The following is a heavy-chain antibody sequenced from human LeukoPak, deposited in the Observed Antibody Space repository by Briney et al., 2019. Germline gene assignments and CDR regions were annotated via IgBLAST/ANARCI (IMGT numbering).Heavy chain of an antibody. CDR3: VKGTRLAPGKHYFDN. D-gene: IGHD3-10*01. J-gene: IGHJ4*02. CDR2: IDINGGST. Sequence: PGGSLRLSCSASGFTFSSYVMHWVRQAPGKGLEYVSAIDINGGSTYYGDPVKGRFTISRDNSKNMLYLQMSSLRAEDTAIYYCVKGTRLAPGKHYFDNWGQGTLVTVSS. CDR1: GFTFSSYV. V-gene: IGHV3-64D*09.